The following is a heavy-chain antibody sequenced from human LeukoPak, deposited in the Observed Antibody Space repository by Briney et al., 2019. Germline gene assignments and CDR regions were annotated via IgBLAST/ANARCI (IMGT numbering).Heavy chain of an antibody. CDR1: GYTFTSNY. D-gene: IGHD6-6*01. CDR3: ARDWYGAAHDY. CDR2: IDPSGGST. Sequence: ASAKVSCKASGYTFTSNYMHWVRQAPGQGLEWMGIIDPSGGSTSYAQKFQGRVTMTRDTSTSTVYMELSSLRSEDTAVYYCARDWYGAAHDYWGQGTLVTVSS. J-gene: IGHJ4*02. V-gene: IGHV1-46*01.